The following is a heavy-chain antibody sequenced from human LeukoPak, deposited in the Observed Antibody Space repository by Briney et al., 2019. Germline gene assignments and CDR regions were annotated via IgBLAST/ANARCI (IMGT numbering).Heavy chain of an antibody. D-gene: IGHD2-15*01. CDR3: ARPYCSAGNCYSNFDS. V-gene: IGHV4-34*01. CDR2: INHSGST. J-gene: IGHJ4*02. Sequence: SETLSLTCAVYGVSFSNYYWSWIRQPPGKGLEWIREINHSGSTNYNPSLKSRVTISVDTSKKQFSLKLSSVTAADTAVYYCARPYCSAGNCYSNFDSWGQGTLVTVSS. CDR1: GVSFSNYY.